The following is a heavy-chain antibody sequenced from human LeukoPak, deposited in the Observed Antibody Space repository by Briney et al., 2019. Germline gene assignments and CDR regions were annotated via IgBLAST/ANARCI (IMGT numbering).Heavy chain of an antibody. Sequence: ASVKVSCKASGYTFNSYDINWVRQATGQGREWMGWMNPNSGNTGYAQKFQGRVTMTRNNSMSTAYMELSSLRSEDTAVYYCARDYSSGWYKWFDPWGQGTLVTASS. D-gene: IGHD6-19*01. CDR1: GYTFNSYD. V-gene: IGHV1-8*01. CDR3: ARDYSSGWYKWFDP. J-gene: IGHJ5*02. CDR2: MNPNSGNT.